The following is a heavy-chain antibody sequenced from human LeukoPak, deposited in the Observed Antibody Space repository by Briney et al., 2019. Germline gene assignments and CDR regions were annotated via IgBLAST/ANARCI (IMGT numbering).Heavy chain of an antibody. CDR2: ISGSGGRT. CDR3: ASYYSSTHDY. V-gene: IGHV3-23*01. CDR1: GFTFSTYA. D-gene: IGHD6-13*01. J-gene: IGHJ4*02. Sequence: PGGSLRLSCAASGFTFSTYAMSWVRQAPGKGLEWVSGISGSGGRTDHADSVKGRFTISRDNSKNTLYLQMNSLRDEDTAVYYCASYYSSTHDYWGQGTLVTVSS.